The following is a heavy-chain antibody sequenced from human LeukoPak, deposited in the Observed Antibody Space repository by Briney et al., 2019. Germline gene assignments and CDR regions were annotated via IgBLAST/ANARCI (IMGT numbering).Heavy chain of an antibody. CDR1: GGTFSSYA. CDR2: IIPIFGTA. Sequence: ASVKVSCKASGGTFSSYAISWVRQAPGQGLEWMGGIIPIFGTANYAQKFQGRVMITADESTSTAYMELSSLRSEDTAVYYCATLTGTDVDAFDIWGQGTMVTVSS. D-gene: IGHD1/OR15-1a*01. V-gene: IGHV1-69*13. CDR3: ATLTGTDVDAFDI. J-gene: IGHJ3*02.